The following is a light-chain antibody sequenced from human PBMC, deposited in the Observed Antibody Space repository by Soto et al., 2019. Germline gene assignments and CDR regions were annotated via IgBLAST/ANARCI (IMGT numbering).Light chain of an antibody. J-gene: IGLJ1*01. Sequence: QCLLTQPPSVSAAPGRKVTLSCSGSSSNIGNNYVSWYQQLPGTAPKLLIYENNKRPSGIPDRFSGSKSGTSATLGITGLQTGDEADYYCGTWDSSLSAYVFGTGTKVTVL. CDR1: SSNIGNNY. CDR3: GTWDSSLSAYV. V-gene: IGLV1-51*02. CDR2: ENN.